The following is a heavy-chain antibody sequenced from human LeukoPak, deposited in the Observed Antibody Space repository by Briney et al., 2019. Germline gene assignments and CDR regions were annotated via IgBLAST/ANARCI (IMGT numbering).Heavy chain of an antibody. J-gene: IGHJ4*02. V-gene: IGHV3-23*01. Sequence: GGSLRLSCAVSGFTFSSYAMSWVRQAPGKGLEWVSAISGSGGSTYYADSVKGRFTISRDNSKNTLYLQMNSLRAEDTAVYYCAKSRWELYYFDYWGQGTLVTVSS. CDR1: GFTFSSYA. D-gene: IGHD1-26*01. CDR3: AKSRWELYYFDY. CDR2: ISGSGGST.